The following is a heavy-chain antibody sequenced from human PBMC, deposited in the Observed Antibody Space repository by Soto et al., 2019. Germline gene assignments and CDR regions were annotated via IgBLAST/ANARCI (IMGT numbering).Heavy chain of an antibody. CDR1: GFTFSSYA. V-gene: IGHV3-64D*06. D-gene: IGHD3-3*01. CDR3: ARDSAVTYYDFWSGYYAPLGMDV. Sequence: GGSLRLSCSASGFTFSSYAMHWVRQAPGKGLEYVSAISSNGGSTYYADSVKGRFTISRDNSKNTLYLQMSSLRAEDTAVYYCARDSAVTYYDFWSGYYAPLGMDVWGQGTTVTVSS. CDR2: ISSNGGST. J-gene: IGHJ6*02.